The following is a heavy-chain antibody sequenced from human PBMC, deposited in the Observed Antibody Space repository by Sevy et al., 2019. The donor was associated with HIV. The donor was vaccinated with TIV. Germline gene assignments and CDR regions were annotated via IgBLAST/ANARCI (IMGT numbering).Heavy chain of an antibody. D-gene: IGHD3-10*01. CDR1: GFTFSSYA. J-gene: IGHJ3*02. CDR2: ISHDGSNK. CDR3: ARPRVRGVSGAFDI. V-gene: IGHV3-30-3*01. Sequence: GGSLRLSCAASGFTFSSYAMHWVRQTPGKGLEWVAVISHDGSNKYYADSVKGRFTISRDNSKNTLYLQMNSLRAEDTAVYYCARPRVRGVSGAFDIWGQGTMVTVSS.